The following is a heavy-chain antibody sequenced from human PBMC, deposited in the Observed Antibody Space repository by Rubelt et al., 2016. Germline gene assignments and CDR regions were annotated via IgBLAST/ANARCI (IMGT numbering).Heavy chain of an antibody. CDR3: ARGEKTGIDY. V-gene: IGHV3-30*04. Sequence: GLEWVAVISYDGSNKYYADSVKGRFTISRDNSKNTLYLQMNSLRAEDTAVYYCARGEKTGIDYWGQGTLVTVSS. J-gene: IGHJ4*02. D-gene: IGHD1-1*01. CDR2: ISYDGSNK.